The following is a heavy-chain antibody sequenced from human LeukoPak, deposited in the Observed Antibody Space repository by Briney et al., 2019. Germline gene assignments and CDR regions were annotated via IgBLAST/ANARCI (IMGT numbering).Heavy chain of an antibody. Sequence: SETLSLTCTVSGGSISSYYWSWIRQPPGKGLEWIGYIYYSGSTNYNPSLKSRVTMSVDTSKNQFSLKLSSVTAADTAVYYCARDAGEDAFDIWGQGTMVTVSS. CDR2: IYYSGST. D-gene: IGHD7-27*01. J-gene: IGHJ3*02. CDR1: GGSISSYY. CDR3: ARDAGEDAFDI. V-gene: IGHV4-59*12.